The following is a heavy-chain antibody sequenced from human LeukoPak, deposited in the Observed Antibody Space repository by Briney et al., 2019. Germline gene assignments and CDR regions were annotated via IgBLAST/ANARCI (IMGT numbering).Heavy chain of an antibody. V-gene: IGHV3-9*01. J-gene: IGHJ4*02. CDR3: AKVGYGSGSYPTRLTYYFDY. CDR2: ISWNSGSI. CDR1: GFTFDDYA. D-gene: IGHD3-10*01. Sequence: GRSLRLSCAASGFTFDDYAMHWVRQAPGKVLEWVSGISWNSGSIGYADSVKGRFTISRDNAKNSLYLQMNSPRAEDTALYYCAKVGYGSGSYPTRLTYYFDYWGQGTLVTVSS.